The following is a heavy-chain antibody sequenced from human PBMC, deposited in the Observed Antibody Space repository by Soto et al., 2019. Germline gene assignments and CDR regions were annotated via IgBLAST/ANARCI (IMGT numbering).Heavy chain of an antibody. CDR2: IYWDGDK. D-gene: IGHD3-3*01. V-gene: IGHV2-5*02. Sequence: QINLIESGPTLVKPTQTLTLTCTFSGFSLSTSGAAVGWVRQPPGRALEWLALIYWDGDKRDNASLGNRLTITKDRSMNQVVLTLTNVDPADTATYYCAHRATMTIFGLIIDTGIWFDPWGQGTRVIVSS. CDR3: AHRATMTIFGLIIDTGIWFDP. J-gene: IGHJ5*02. CDR1: GFSLSTSGAA.